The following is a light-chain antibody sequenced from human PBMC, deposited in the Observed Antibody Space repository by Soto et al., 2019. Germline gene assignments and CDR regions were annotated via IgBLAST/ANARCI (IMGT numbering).Light chain of an antibody. CDR2: GAS. Sequence: EIVMTQSPVTLSVSPGDSATLSCRASQSVTNSYFAWYQQKPGQAPRLLIFGASTRAAGIPARFSGSGSGTEFTLTISSLQSEDFAVYYCQQYSSWSLTFGGGTKVDIK. CDR1: QSVTNSY. V-gene: IGKV3-15*01. CDR3: QQYSSWSLT. J-gene: IGKJ4*01.